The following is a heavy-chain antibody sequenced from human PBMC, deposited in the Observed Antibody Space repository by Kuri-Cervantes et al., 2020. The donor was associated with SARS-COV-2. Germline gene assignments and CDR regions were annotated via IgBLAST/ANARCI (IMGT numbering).Heavy chain of an antibody. D-gene: IGHD1-26*01. Sequence: ASVKVSCKTPETTFPNYDINWVRQATGQGLEWMGWINPNSGGTNYAQKFQGRVTMTRDTSISTAYMEQSRLRSDDTAVYYCARQGSGGNDAFDIWGQGTMVTVSS. CDR3: ARQGSGGNDAFDI. CDR2: INPNSGGT. J-gene: IGHJ3*02. V-gene: IGHV1-2*02. CDR1: ETTFPNYD.